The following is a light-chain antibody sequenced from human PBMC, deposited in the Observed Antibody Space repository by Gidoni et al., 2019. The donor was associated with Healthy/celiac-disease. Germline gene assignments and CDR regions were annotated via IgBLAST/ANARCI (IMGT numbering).Light chain of an antibody. Sequence: DIQMTQSPSTLSASVGDRVTITCRASQSISSWLAWYQQKPGKAPKLLIYDASSLESGVPSRFSGSGSGTEFTLTISSLQPDDFATYYCQQYNSEGITFXPXTKVDIK. V-gene: IGKV1-5*01. CDR1: QSISSW. CDR3: QQYNSEGIT. J-gene: IGKJ3*01. CDR2: DAS.